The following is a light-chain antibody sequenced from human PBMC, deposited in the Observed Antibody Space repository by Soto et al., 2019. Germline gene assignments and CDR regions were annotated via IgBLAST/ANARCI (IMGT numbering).Light chain of an antibody. Sequence: QSVLTQPASVSGSPGQSITISCTGTSSDVGGYKFVSWYQQHPGKAPKLMIYEVSNRPSGVSSRFSGSKSGNTASLTISGLQAEDEADYYCYSYRSGSAHVFGTGTKVTVL. CDR2: EVS. V-gene: IGLV2-14*01. CDR3: YSYRSGSAHV. J-gene: IGLJ1*01. CDR1: SSDVGGYKF.